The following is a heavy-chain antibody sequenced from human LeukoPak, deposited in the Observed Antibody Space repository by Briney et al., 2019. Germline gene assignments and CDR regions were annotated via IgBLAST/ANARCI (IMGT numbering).Heavy chain of an antibody. V-gene: IGHV3-30*18. Sequence: GRSLRLSCEASGFTFIGYGMHWVRQAPGKGLEWVAGISYDGSNQYYTDSVKGRFTISRDNSKNTLYLQMNSLRPEDTAVYYCAKPRGGDSWAFDFWGQGTMVTVSS. J-gene: IGHJ3*01. CDR3: AKPRGGDSWAFDF. D-gene: IGHD2-21*02. CDR2: ISYDGSNQ. CDR1: GFTFIGYG.